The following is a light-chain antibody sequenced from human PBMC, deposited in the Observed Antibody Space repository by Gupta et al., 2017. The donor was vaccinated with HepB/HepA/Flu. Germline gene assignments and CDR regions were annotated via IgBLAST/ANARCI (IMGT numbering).Light chain of an antibody. CDR3: QQYTSTPYT. CDR2: CAS. J-gene: IGKJ2*01. CDR1: QSLGRNY. Sequence: EIVLTQSPGTLSLSPGERVTLSCRASQSLGRNYLAWWQQKPGQAPRLLIYCASSRATGIPDVFSGSGSGTDFTLTISRLEPEDFAVFFCQQYTSTPYTFGQGTNLEV. V-gene: IGKV3-20*01.